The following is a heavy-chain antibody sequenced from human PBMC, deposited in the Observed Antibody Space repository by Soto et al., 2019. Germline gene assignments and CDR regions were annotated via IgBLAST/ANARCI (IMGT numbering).Heavy chain of an antibody. D-gene: IGHD2-2*01. J-gene: IGHJ5*02. Sequence: QVQLQQWGAGLLKPSETLSLTCAVYGGSFSGYYWSWIRQPPGKGLEWIGEINHSGSTNYNPSLKSRVTISVDTSKNQFSLTLSSVTAADTAVYYCARYQPLTSGWFDPWGQGTLVTVSS. CDR1: GGSFSGYY. CDR3: ARYQPLTSGWFDP. CDR2: INHSGST. V-gene: IGHV4-34*01.